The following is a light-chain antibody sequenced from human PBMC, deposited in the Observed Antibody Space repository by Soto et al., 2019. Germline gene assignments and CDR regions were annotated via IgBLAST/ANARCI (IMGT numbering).Light chain of an antibody. J-gene: IGKJ2*01. CDR1: ETIGRAY. CDR2: GTS. Sequence: IVLTQSPGTVSLSPGERATLSCRASETIGRAYFAWYQHRPGRTPRLVLSGTSNRAAGIPDRLGGSGSGADFTLTISGVEPEDSAVYYCHQYATSPFTFGQGTKLEIK. V-gene: IGKV3-20*01. CDR3: HQYATSPFT.